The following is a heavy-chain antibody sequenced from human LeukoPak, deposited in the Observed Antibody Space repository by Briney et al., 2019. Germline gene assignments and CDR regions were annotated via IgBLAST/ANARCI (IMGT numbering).Heavy chain of an antibody. CDR3: AKGSAGGRPYYFDY. Sequence: PGGSLRLSCAASGLTFTNYGMSWVRQAPGKGLEWVSAIDSSGSYTWYDDSVKGRFTISRDNSKNTLYLQMNSLRAEDTAVYYCAKGSAGGRPYYFDYWGQGTLVPVSS. J-gene: IGHJ4*02. V-gene: IGHV3-23*05. CDR2: IDSSGSYT. CDR1: GLTFTNYG. D-gene: IGHD6-13*01.